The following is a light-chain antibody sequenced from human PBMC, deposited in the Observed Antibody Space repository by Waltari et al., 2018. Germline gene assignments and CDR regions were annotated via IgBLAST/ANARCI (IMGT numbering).Light chain of an antibody. J-gene: IGKJ5*01. V-gene: IGKV3-15*01. Sequence: EIVMTQSPDPLSVSRGERATFSCRASQSVSSNLAWYQQKPGQAPRLLIYEASTRATSIPARFRGSGSGTDFTLTISSLQSEDSAVYYCQQYNHWAPITFGQGTRLEIK. CDR3: QQYNHWAPIT. CDR1: QSVSSN. CDR2: EAS.